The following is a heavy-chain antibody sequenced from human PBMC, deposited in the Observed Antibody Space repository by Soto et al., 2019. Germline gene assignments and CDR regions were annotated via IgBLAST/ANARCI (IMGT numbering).Heavy chain of an antibody. CDR2: MNPKSGYT. J-gene: IGHJ4*02. CDR1: GYTFTRYD. D-gene: IGHD4-17*01. V-gene: IGHV1-8*01. CDR3: AMTDGDLDY. Sequence: QVQLVQSGAEVKKPGASVKVSCKTSGYTFTRYDINWVRQATGQGLEWMGWMNPKSGYTGYGQKFQGRVTMTRDTSISTAYMELSSLRSEDTAVYYCAMTDGDLDYWGQGTLVTLSS.